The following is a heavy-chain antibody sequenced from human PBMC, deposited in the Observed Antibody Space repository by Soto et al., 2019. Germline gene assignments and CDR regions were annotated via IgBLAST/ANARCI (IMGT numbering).Heavy chain of an antibody. CDR2: INSDGSST. J-gene: IGHJ4*02. CDR3: ARDFAY. CDR1: GFAFSTFW. Sequence: EVQLVESGGGLVQPGGSLRLSCEASGFAFSTFWMHWVRQAPGKGLVWVSRINSDGSSTYYADSVKGRVTISRDNAKNTLYLQLNSLRPADTAVYYCARDFAYWGQGTLVTVSS. V-gene: IGHV3-74*01.